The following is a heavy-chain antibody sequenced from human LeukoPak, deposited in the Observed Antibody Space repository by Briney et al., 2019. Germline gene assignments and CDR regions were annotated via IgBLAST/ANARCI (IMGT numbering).Heavy chain of an antibody. V-gene: IGHV3-23*01. CDR1: GFTFSSYA. J-gene: IGHJ4*02. CDR2: ISGSGGST. CDR3: AKAPIVVVPAANFDY. Sequence: LAGGSLHLSCAASGFTFSSYAMSGVRRAPGKGRGGVSAISGSGGSTYYADSVKGRFTISRDNSKNTLYLQMNSLRAEDTAVYYCAKAPIVVVPAANFDYWGQGTLVTVSS. D-gene: IGHD2-2*01.